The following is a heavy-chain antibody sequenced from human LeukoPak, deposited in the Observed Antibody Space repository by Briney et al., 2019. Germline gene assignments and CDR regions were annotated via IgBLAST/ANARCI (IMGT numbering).Heavy chain of an antibody. CDR2: ISYDGNNK. Sequence: GRSLRLSCAASGFTFSTYAMHWVRQAPGKGLEWVAVISYDGNNKYYADSVKGRFTISRDNSKNTLYLQMNSLRAEDTAVYYCARGVLNSSGYYYTQYYFDYWGQGTLVTVSS. CDR3: ARGVLNSSGYYYTQYYFDY. V-gene: IGHV3-30-3*01. D-gene: IGHD3-22*01. CDR1: GFTFSTYA. J-gene: IGHJ4*02.